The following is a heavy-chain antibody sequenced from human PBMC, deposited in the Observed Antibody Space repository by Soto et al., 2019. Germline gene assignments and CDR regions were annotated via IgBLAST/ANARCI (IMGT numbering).Heavy chain of an antibody. CDR1: GGTFSTYA. Sequence: QVQLVQSGAEVKQPGSSVKVSCTASGGTFSTYAITWVRQAPGQGLEWMGGIIPMFGTTKYAQEFQGRVTITADESTNTDYMELSRLRSEDTAVYYCARAPPACIGGSCYKGSQYYFYAMDVWGQGTTVTVSS. J-gene: IGHJ6*02. V-gene: IGHV1-69*01. D-gene: IGHD2-15*01. CDR3: ARAPPACIGGSCYKGSQYYFYAMDV. CDR2: IIPMFGTT.